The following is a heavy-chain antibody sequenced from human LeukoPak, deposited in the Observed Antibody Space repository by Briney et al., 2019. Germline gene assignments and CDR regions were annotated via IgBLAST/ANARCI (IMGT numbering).Heavy chain of an antibody. D-gene: IGHD3-16*02. CDR1: GGSIGTYY. CDR2: IYVTGT. Sequence: SETLSLTCTVSGGSIGTYYWSWVRQSPGTGLEWIGCIYVTGTRYNPYLQSRVTISVDRSGNQFFLKMTSVTAADTAVYYCARHIGGGIEDMDVWGRGTKVTVSS. CDR3: ARHIGGGIEDMDV. J-gene: IGHJ6*03. V-gene: IGHV4-59*08.